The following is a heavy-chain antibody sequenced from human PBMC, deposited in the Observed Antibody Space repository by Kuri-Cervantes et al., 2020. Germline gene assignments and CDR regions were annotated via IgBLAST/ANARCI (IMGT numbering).Heavy chain of an antibody. CDR1: GGSISSGGYS. CDR3: ARGGRGYLPDFDY. D-gene: IGHD3-16*01. V-gene: IGHV4-30-2*01. CDR2: IYHSGST. J-gene: IGHJ4*02. Sequence: SETLSLTCAVSGGSISSGGYSWSWIRQPPGKGLEWIGYIYHSGSTYYNPSLKSRVTISVDRSKNQFSLKLSSVTAADTAVYYCARGGRGYLPDFDYWGQGTLVTVSS.